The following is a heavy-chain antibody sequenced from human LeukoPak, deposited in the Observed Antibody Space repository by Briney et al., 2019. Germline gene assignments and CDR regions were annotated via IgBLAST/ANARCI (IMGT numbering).Heavy chain of an antibody. D-gene: IGHD7-27*01. Sequence: ASVKVSCKASGGTFSSYAISWVRQATGQGLEWMGGIIPIFGTANYAQKFQGSVTITADESTSTAYMELSSLRSEDTAVYYCARGRLTGEAFDIWGQGTMVTVSS. CDR1: GGTFSSYA. V-gene: IGHV1-69*13. CDR2: IIPIFGTA. CDR3: ARGRLTGEAFDI. J-gene: IGHJ3*02.